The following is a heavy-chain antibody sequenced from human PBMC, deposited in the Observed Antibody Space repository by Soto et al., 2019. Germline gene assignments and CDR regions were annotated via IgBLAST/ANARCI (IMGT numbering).Heavy chain of an antibody. CDR2: ISWNSGSI. D-gene: IGHD6-25*01. J-gene: IGHJ6*03. CDR3: AKDISRAQRYYYYMDV. CDR1: GFTFSSYS. V-gene: IGHV3-9*01. Sequence: PGGSLTLSCAPSGFTFSSYSMNWVRQTPGKGLEWVSGISWNSGSIGYADSVKGRFTISRDNAKNSLYLQMNSLRAEDTALYYCAKDISRAQRYYYYMDVWGKGTTVTVSS.